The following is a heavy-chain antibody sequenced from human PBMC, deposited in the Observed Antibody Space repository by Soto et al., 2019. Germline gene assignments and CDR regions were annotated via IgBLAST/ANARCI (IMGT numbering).Heavy chain of an antibody. Sequence: GGSLRLSCAASGFIFSSYGMHWVRQAPGKGLEWVAVISYDGSNKYYADSVKGRFTISRDNSKNTLYLQMNSLRAEDTAVYYCAKANYYDSSGYYYGIDYWGQGTLVTVSS. D-gene: IGHD3-22*01. CDR1: GFIFSSYG. CDR3: AKANYYDSSGYYYGIDY. V-gene: IGHV3-30*18. CDR2: ISYDGSNK. J-gene: IGHJ4*02.